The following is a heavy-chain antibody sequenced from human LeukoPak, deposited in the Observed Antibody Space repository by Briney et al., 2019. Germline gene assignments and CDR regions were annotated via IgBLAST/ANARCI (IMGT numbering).Heavy chain of an antibody. CDR2: IIPILGIA. CDR1: GGTFSSYA. D-gene: IGHD4-17*01. J-gene: IGHJ6*02. V-gene: IGHV1-69*04. CDR3: ARYGDYGDKYSYYYGMDV. Sequence: SVKVSCKASGGTFSSYAISWVRQAPGQGLEWMGRIIPILGIANYAQKFQGRVTITADKSTSTAYMELSSLRSEDTAVYYCARYGDYGDKYSYYYGMDVWGQGTTVTVSS.